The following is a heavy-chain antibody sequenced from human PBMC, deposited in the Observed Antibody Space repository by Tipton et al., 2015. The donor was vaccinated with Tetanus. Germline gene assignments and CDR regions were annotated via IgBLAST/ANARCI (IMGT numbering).Heavy chain of an antibody. V-gene: IGHV4-59*01. J-gene: IGHJ5*02. CDR3: ARGGRYDYGVQGWFDP. CDR2: IYYSGST. Sequence: LRLSCTVSGGSISSYYWSWIRQPPGKGLEWIGYIYYSGSTNYNPSLKSRVTISVDTSKNQFSLKLSSVTAADTAVYYCARGGRYDYGVQGWFDPWGQGSLVTVSS. CDR1: GGSISSYY. D-gene: IGHD4-17*01.